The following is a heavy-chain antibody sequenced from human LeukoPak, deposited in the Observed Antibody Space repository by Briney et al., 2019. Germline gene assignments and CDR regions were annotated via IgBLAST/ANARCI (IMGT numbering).Heavy chain of an antibody. V-gene: IGHV3-33*01. CDR3: ARDAQRGFDYSNSLEY. CDR1: GFTFNHYG. CDR2: IWSDGTNQ. D-gene: IGHD4-11*01. J-gene: IGHJ4*02. Sequence: GGSLRLSYAAAGFTFNHYGMHWVRQAPGKGLEWVAVIWSDGTNQYYADSVKGRFTISRDDSGNTVYLQMNSLRPEDTGVYYCARDAQRGFDYSNSLEYWGQGTPVTVST.